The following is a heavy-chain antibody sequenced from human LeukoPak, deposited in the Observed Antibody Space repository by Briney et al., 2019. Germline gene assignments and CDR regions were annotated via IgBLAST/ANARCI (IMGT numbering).Heavy chain of an antibody. CDR3: ARASVSYTVNSLGAVKYYFDF. D-gene: IGHD4-23*01. J-gene: IGHJ4*02. Sequence: ASVKVSCKSSGYAFTGYYIHWVRQAPGQGLEWMGWINPNRGDTNYAQKFQGRVTLTRDTSISTAYMELSGLRSDDTAVYSCARASVSYTVNSLGAVKYYFDFWGQGTLVTVSS. CDR2: INPNRGDT. V-gene: IGHV1-2*02. CDR1: GYAFTGYY.